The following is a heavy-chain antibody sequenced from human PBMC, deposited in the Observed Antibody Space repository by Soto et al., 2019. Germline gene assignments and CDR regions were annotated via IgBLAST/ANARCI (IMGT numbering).Heavy chain of an antibody. J-gene: IGHJ4*02. CDR2: ISGSAERT. Sequence: EVQLLESGGGLVQPGESLRLSCAASGFTFSSYAMSWVRQAPGKGLEWVSVISGSAERTSYADSVKGRFTISRDNSKNTLYLQMNSLRAEDTAVYYCAKRSSSSTFDYWGQGTLVTVSS. CDR3: AKRSSSSTFDY. D-gene: IGHD6-6*01. V-gene: IGHV3-23*01. CDR1: GFTFSSYA.